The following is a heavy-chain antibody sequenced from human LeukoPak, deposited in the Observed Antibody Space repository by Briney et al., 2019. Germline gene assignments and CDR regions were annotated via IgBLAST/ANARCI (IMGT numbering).Heavy chain of an antibody. CDR3: ARGPLYQVPYYEHYYGLDV. V-gene: IGHV3-7*03. D-gene: IGHD3-16*01. Sequence: GGSLRLSCATSGFTFSSYWMSWVRQAPGKGLEWVANVKQDGTEQYYVDSVKGRFAISRDNAKKSVFLQMSSLRAEDTAVYYCARGPLYQVPYYEHYYGLDVWGQGTTVTVFS. J-gene: IGHJ6*02. CDR1: GFTFSSYW. CDR2: VKQDGTEQ.